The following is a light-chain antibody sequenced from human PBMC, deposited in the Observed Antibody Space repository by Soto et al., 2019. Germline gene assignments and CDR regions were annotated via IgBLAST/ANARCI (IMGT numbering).Light chain of an antibody. V-gene: IGLV2-14*01. CDR2: DVS. CDR3: SSYTSSSTLYV. J-gene: IGLJ1*01. Sequence: QSALTQPASVSGSPGQSITISCTGASSDVGGYNYVSWYQQHPGKAPKLMIYDVSNRPSGVSNRYSGSKSGNTASLTISGLQAEDEADYYCSSYTSSSTLYVFGTGPKVTVL. CDR1: SSDVGGYNY.